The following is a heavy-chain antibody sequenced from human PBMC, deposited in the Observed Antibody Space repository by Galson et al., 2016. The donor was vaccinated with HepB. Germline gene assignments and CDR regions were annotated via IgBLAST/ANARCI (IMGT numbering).Heavy chain of an antibody. Sequence: SLRLSCAASGFIFSTYAMNWVRQAPGKGLEWVSGIRGSGGGIDYADSVKGRFTISRDNSKNTLYLQMSSLRAEDTAVYYCAKERGSRITMVRGVLDAFDIWGQGKMVTVSA. CDR3: AKERGSRITMVRGVLDAFDI. CDR1: GFIFSTYA. CDR2: IRGSGGGI. D-gene: IGHD3-10*01. J-gene: IGHJ3*02. V-gene: IGHV3-23*01.